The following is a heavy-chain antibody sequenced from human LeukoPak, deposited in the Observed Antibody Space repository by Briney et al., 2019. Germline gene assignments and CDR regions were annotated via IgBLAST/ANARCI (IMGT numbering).Heavy chain of an antibody. J-gene: IGHJ4*02. CDR1: GFTFSSYA. CDR2: ISGSGGST. V-gene: IGHV3-23*01. Sequence: PGGSLRLSCAASGFTFSSYAMSWVRQASGKGLEWVSAISGSGGSTYYADSVKGRFTISRDNSKNTLYLQMNSLRAEDTAVYYCAKTSNYGSGSYRIGYYFDYWGQGTLVTVSS. D-gene: IGHD3-10*01. CDR3: AKTSNYGSGSYRIGYYFDY.